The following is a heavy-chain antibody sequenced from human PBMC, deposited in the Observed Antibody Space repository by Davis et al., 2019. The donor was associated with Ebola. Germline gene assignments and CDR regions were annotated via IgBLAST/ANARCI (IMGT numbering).Heavy chain of an antibody. CDR3: ARGWLRTGLDI. D-gene: IGHD5-24*01. Sequence: PSETLSLTCAISGDSVSSAAWNWIRQSPSRGLEWLGRTYYSSKWYNDYAPSVKSRTTINPDTSKNQFSLQLNSVTPEDTAVYYCARGWLRTGLDIWGQGTMVIVSS. V-gene: IGHV6-1*01. CDR2: TYYSSKWYN. CDR1: GDSVSSAA. J-gene: IGHJ3*02.